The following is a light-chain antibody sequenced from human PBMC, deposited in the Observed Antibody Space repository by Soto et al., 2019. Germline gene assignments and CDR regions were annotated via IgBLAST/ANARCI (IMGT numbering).Light chain of an antibody. CDR1: QSVLYSSNNKNY. CDR2: WAS. V-gene: IGKV4-1*01. Sequence: DIVMTQSPDSLAVSLGERATINCKSSQSVLYSSNNKNYLAWYQQKPGQPPKLLIYWASTRESGVPDRFSGSGYGPDFTLTVSSLQAEDVAVYYCQQYYSNKWTFGQGTKVEIK. J-gene: IGKJ1*01. CDR3: QQYYSNKWT.